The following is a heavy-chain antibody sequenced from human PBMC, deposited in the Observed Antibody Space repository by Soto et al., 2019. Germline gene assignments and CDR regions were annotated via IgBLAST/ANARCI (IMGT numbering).Heavy chain of an antibody. CDR2: IYYSGST. CDR1: GGSISSGGYY. D-gene: IGHD3-3*01. V-gene: IGHV4-31*03. J-gene: IGHJ4*02. CDR3: ARGSSYYNLNY. Sequence: QVQLQESGPGLVKPSQTLSLTCTVSGGSISSGGYYWSWIRQHPGKGLEWIGYIYYSGSTYYNPSLKSXXTXSXDTSKSQFSLKLTSVTAADTAVYYCARGSSYYNLNYWGQGTLVTVSS.